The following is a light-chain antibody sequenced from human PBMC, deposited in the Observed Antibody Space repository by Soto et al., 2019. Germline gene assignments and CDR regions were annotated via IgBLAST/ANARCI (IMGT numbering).Light chain of an antibody. J-gene: IGLJ1*01. CDR1: SSDVGGSTF. Sequence: QSALTQPPSPSGSPGQSVTISCTGTSSDVGGSTFVSWYQQHPGKAPKLMIYEVSRRPSEVPDRFSGSKSGNTASLTVSGLQSEDEADYYCSSYTSSSIDYVFGTGTQLTVL. V-gene: IGLV2-8*01. CDR2: EVS. CDR3: SSYTSSSIDYV.